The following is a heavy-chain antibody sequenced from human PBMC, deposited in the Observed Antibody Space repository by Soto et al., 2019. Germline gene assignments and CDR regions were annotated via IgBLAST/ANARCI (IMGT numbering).Heavy chain of an antibody. D-gene: IGHD5-12*01. J-gene: IGHJ6*03. CDR2: FIPILGIA. CDR3: ARGLTGSGYDLGGRYYFYYMDV. Sequence: SVKVSCKASGGTFSSYTISWVRQAPGQGLEWMGRFIPILGIANYAQKFQGRVTITADKSTSTAYMELSSLRSEDTAVYYCARGLTGSGYDLGGRYYFYYMDVWGKGTTVTVSS. CDR1: GGTFSSYT. V-gene: IGHV1-69*02.